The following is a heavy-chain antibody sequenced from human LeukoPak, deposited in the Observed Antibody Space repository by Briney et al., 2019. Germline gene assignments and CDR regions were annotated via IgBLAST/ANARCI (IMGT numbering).Heavy chain of an antibody. CDR1: GYSLTGYF. V-gene: IGHV1-2*02. CDR2: INPNSGGT. CDR3: ARTAMVTPHFDY. D-gene: IGHD5-18*01. J-gene: IGHJ4*02. Sequence: ASVKVSCKASGYSLTGYFMHWVRQAHGQGLEWMGWINPNSGGTNYAQKFQGRVTMTRDTSISTAYMELSRLRSDDTAVYYCARTAMVTPHFDYWGQGTLVTVSS.